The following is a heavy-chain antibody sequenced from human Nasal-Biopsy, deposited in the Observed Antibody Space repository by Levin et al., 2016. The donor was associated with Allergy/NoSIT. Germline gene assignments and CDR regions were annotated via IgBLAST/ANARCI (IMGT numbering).Heavy chain of an antibody. CDR3: ARDPSVGSLDY. CDR1: GYIFTNYY. V-gene: IGHV1-2*02. Sequence: ASVKVSCKASGYIFTNYYMHWVRQAPGQGLEWLGWINPNSGGTDYAQRFQGRVTLTRDTSINTAYMELSSLRYEDTAIYYCARDPSVGSLDYWGQGTLVTVSS. J-gene: IGHJ4*02. CDR2: INPNSGGT. D-gene: IGHD1-26*01.